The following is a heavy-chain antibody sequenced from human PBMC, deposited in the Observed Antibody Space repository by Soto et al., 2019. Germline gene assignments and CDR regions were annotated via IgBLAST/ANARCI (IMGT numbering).Heavy chain of an antibody. CDR2: IIPIFGTA. V-gene: IGHV1-69*01. Sequence: GASVKVSCKASGGTFSSYAISWVRQAPGQGHEWMGGIIPIFGTANYAQKFQGRVTITADESTSTAYMELSGLRSEDTAVYYCARLTAARPFFDYYYYMDVWGKGTTVTVSS. D-gene: IGHD6-6*01. CDR3: ARLTAARPFFDYYYYMDV. CDR1: GGTFSSYA. J-gene: IGHJ6*03.